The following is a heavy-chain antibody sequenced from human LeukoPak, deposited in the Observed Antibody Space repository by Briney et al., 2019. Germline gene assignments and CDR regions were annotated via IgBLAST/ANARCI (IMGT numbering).Heavy chain of an antibody. V-gene: IGHV3-74*01. D-gene: IGHD3-16*02. J-gene: IGHJ4*02. CDR1: GITFSSYW. CDR2: INTQGTYT. Sequence: PGGSLRLSCAVSGITFSSYWMHWVRQDPGRGLLWVSRINTQGTYTNYADSVKGRFTISRDNAKNTLYLQMSSLRADDTAVYYCIIDLGDYNDFWGQGTLVSVPS. CDR3: IIDLGDYNDF.